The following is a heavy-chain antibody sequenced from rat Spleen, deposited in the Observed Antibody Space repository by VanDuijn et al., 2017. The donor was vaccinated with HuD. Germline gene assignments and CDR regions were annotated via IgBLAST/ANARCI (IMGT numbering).Heavy chain of an antibody. CDR3: ARRFYSGFDY. Sequence: EVQLVESGGGLVQPGRSMKLSCAASGFSFSTFYMARVRPAPTKGLEWVASTSSGGDSTYYRDSVKGRFTSSRHNAKSTLYLQMDSLRSEDTATYYCARRFYSGFDYWGQGVMVTVSS. D-gene: IGHD1-1*01. CDR1: GFSFSTFY. CDR2: TSSGGDST. V-gene: IGHV5-25*01. J-gene: IGHJ2*01.